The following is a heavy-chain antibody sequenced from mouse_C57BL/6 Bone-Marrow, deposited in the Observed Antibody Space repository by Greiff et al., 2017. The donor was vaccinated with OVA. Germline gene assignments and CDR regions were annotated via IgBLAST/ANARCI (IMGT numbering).Heavy chain of an antibody. CDR2: INPNNGGT. CDR1: GHTFTDYN. CDR3: AREVGGAWFAY. J-gene: IGHJ3*01. V-gene: IGHV1-22*01. Sequence: VQLQQSGPELVKPGASVKMSCKASGHTFTDYNMHWVKQSHGKSLEWIGYINPNNGGTSYNQKFKGKATLTVNKSSSTAYMELRSLTSEDSAVYYCAREVGGAWFAYWGQGTLVTVSA. D-gene: IGHD1-1*02.